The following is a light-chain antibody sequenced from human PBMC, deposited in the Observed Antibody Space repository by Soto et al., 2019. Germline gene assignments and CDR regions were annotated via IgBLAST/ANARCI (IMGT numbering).Light chain of an antibody. CDR3: QQYRNWPRT. CDR2: GAS. V-gene: IGKV3-15*01. Sequence: EIVMTQSPATPSVSTGERVSLSCRASQSVDINLAWYQQKPGQAPRLLIYGASTRATDMPGRFSGRGSGTEFTLTINSLQSEDFAVYYCQQYRNWPRTFGQGTKVDIK. J-gene: IGKJ1*01. CDR1: QSVDIN.